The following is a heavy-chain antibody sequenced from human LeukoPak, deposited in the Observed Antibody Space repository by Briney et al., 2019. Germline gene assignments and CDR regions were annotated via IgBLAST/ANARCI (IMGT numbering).Heavy chain of an antibody. D-gene: IGHD6-19*01. V-gene: IGHV4-59*08. CDR1: GGSISSYY. J-gene: IGHJ3*02. Sequence: RASETLSLTCTVSGGSISSYYWSWIRQPPGKGLEWIGYIYYSGSTNYNPSLKSRVTISVDTSKNQFSLKLSSVAAADTAVYYCARHRRGQWLVRLDAFDIWGQGTMVTVSS. CDR3: ARHRRGQWLVRLDAFDI. CDR2: IYYSGST.